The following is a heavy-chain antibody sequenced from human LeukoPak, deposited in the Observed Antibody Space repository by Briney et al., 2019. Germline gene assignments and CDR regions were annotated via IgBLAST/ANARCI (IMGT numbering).Heavy chain of an antibody. CDR2: ISSSGSTI. V-gene: IGHV3-11*01. J-gene: IGHJ5*02. CDR1: GFTFSDYY. D-gene: IGHD6-13*01. Sequence: GGSLRLSCAASGFTFSDYYMSWIRQAPGKGLEWVSYISSSGSTIYYADSVKGRFTISRDNAKNSLYLQMNSLRAEDTAVYYCARVDWGGSSQGMSGWFDPWGQGTLVTVSS. CDR3: ARVDWGGSSQGMSGWFDP.